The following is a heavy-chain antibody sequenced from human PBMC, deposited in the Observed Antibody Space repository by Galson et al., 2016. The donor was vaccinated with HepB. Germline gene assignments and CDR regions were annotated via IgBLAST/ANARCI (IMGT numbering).Heavy chain of an antibody. J-gene: IGHJ4*02. CDR3: ARGHGSGLSCQAYSDY. Sequence: SLRLSCAASVFIFTSHVMHWVRQAPGKGLEWVAVIWYDGSNKYYADSVKGRFTISRDNSKNTLYLQMNSLRAEDTAVFYCARGHGSGLSCQAYSDYWGQGTLVAVSS. CDR2: IWYDGSNK. D-gene: IGHD2-15*01. CDR1: VFIFTSHV. V-gene: IGHV3-33*01.